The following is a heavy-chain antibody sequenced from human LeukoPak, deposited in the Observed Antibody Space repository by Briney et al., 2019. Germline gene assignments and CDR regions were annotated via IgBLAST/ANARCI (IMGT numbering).Heavy chain of an antibody. Sequence: GGSLRLSCAASGFTFSTYSMSWVRQAPGKGLEWVSYISSSSTIYYADSVKGRFTISRDDAENSLYLQMNSLRDEDTAVYYCARPSMVQGTNIAAFDSWGQGTLVTVSS. D-gene: IGHD3-10*01. CDR3: ARPSMVQGTNIAAFDS. CDR2: ISSSSTI. V-gene: IGHV3-48*02. J-gene: IGHJ4*02. CDR1: GFTFSTYS.